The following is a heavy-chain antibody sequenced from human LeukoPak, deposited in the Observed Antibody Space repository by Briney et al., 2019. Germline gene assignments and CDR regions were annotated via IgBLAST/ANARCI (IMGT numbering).Heavy chain of an antibody. Sequence: GASVKVSCKAPGYTFTSYDINWVRQATGQGLEWMGWMNPNSGNTGYAQKFQGRVTITRNTSISTAYMELSSLRSEDTAVYYCARAPGPYDILTGYDYWGQGTLVTVSS. D-gene: IGHD3-9*01. CDR2: MNPNSGNT. V-gene: IGHV1-8*03. CDR3: ARAPGPYDILTGYDY. J-gene: IGHJ4*02. CDR1: GYTFTSYD.